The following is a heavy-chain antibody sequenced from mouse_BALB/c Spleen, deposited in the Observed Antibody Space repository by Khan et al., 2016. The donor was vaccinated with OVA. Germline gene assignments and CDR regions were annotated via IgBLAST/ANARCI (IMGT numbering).Heavy chain of an antibody. CDR1: GFSLTNYG. V-gene: IGHV2-6-1*01. D-gene: IGHD1-1*02. CDR3: ARLPYYHYNIMDY. J-gene: IGHJ4*01. CDR2: IWSDGST. Sequence: VQLQESGPGLVAPSQSLSITCTISGFSLTNYGVHWVRQPPGKGLEWLVVIWSDGSTTYNSALKSRLTISKDNSKRQVFLKMNSLQTDDTGMYYCARLPYYHYNIMDYWGQGTSVTVSS.